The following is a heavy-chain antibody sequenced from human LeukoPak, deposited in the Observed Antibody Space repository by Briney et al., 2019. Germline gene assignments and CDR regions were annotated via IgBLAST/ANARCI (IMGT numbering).Heavy chain of an antibody. D-gene: IGHD3-16*01. CDR2: IYHSGST. Sequence: PSETLSLTCAVSGYSISSGYYWGWIRQPPGKGLEWIGSIYHSGSTYYNPSLKSRVTISVDTSKNQFSLKLSSVTAADTAVYYCASPGDLDAFDIWGQGTMVTVSS. V-gene: IGHV4-38-2*01. CDR3: ASPGDLDAFDI. J-gene: IGHJ3*02. CDR1: GYSISSGYY.